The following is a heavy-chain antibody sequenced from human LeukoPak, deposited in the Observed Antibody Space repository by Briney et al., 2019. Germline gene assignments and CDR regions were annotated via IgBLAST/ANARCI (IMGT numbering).Heavy chain of an antibody. CDR3: ARRYCSGGSCYAVRY. V-gene: IGHV4-34*01. Sequence: SSETLSLTCAVYGGSFSGYYWSWIRQPPGKGLEWIGEINHSGSTNYNPSLKSRVTISVDTSKNQFSLKLSSVTAADRAVYYCARRYCSGGSCYAVRYWGQGTLVTVSS. D-gene: IGHD2-15*01. J-gene: IGHJ4*02. CDR2: INHSGST. CDR1: GGSFSGYY.